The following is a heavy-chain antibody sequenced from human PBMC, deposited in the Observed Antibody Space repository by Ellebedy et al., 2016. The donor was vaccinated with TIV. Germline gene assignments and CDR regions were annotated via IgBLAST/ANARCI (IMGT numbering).Heavy chain of an antibody. J-gene: IGHJ3*02. V-gene: IGHV3-23*01. CDR2: ISGSGGST. Sequence: GESLKISCAASGFIFSNYPMNWVRQAPGKGLEWVSAISGSGGSTYYADSVKGRFTISRDNSKNTLYLQMNSLRAEDTAVYYCAKSPRDDYGGNSGFDAFDIWGQGTMVTVSS. CDR3: AKSPRDDYGGNSGFDAFDI. D-gene: IGHD4-23*01. CDR1: GFIFSNYP.